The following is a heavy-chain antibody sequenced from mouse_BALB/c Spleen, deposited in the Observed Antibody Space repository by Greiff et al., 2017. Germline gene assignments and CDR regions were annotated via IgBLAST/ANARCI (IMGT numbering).Heavy chain of an antibody. CDR3: ARSGYYGNYLYYAMDY. CDR2: INPGSGGT. Sequence: VQLQQSGAELVRPGTSVKVSCKASGYAFTNYLIEWVKQRPGQGLEWIGVINPGSGGTNYNEKFKGKATLTADKSSSTAYMQLSSLTSDDSAVYFCARSGYYGNYLYYAMDYWGQGTSVTVSS. D-gene: IGHD2-1*01. CDR1: GYAFTNYL. J-gene: IGHJ4*01. V-gene: IGHV1-54*01.